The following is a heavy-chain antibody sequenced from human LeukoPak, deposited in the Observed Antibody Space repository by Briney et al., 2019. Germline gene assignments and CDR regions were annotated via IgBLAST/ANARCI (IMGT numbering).Heavy chain of an antibody. CDR1: GYTFTSYA. J-gene: IGHJ2*01. V-gene: IGHV7-4-1*02. D-gene: IGHD3-22*01. Sequence: ASVKVSCKASGYTFTSYAMNWVRQAPGQGLEWMGWINTNTGNPTYAQGFTGRFVFSLDTSVSTAYLQISSLKAEDTAVYYCAREWHYYDSSGYPLRRYFDLWGRGTLVTVSS. CDR2: INTNTGNP. CDR3: AREWHYYDSSGYPLRRYFDL.